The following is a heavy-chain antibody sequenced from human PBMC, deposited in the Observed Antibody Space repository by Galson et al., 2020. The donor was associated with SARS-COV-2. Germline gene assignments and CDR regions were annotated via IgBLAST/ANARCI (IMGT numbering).Heavy chain of an antibody. V-gene: IGHV4-59*02. CDR1: GGSVSHYF. CDR2: IYYTAST. Sequence: SETLSLTCTVSGGSVSHYFWSWVRQPPANALEWIGYIYYTASTNYNPSLKSRVTMSVDTSQNQCSLKLSSVTAAATAVYYCARGYDTAMFDYWGQGTLVTVSS. CDR3: ARGYDTAMFDY. J-gene: IGHJ4*02. D-gene: IGHD5-18*01.